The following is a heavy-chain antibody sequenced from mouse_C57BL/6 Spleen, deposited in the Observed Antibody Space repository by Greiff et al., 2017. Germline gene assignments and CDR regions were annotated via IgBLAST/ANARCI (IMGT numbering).Heavy chain of an antibody. CDR3: ARLGRGFAD. V-gene: IGHV1-9*01. J-gene: IGHJ3*01. Sequence: VQLQQSGAELMKPGASVKLSCKATGYTFTGYWIEWVKQRPGHGLEWIGESLPGSGSTNYTEKFKGKATFTAATSSNTAYMQLSSLTTEDSAIYYCARLGRGFADWGQGTLVTVSA. CDR2: SLPGSGST. D-gene: IGHD4-1*01. CDR1: GYTFTGYW.